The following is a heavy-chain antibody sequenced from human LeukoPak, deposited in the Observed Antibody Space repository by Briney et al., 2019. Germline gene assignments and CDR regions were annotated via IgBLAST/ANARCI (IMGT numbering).Heavy chain of an antibody. CDR2: ISSSGLTI. Sequence: GGSLRLSCAASGFTFSSYEMNWVRQAPGKGLEWVSYISSSGLTIDYADSVKGPFTISRDNAKNSLYLQMNSLRAEDTAVYYCARDPSLDYWGQGTLVTVSS. CDR3: ARDPSLDY. CDR1: GFTFSSYE. V-gene: IGHV3-48*03. J-gene: IGHJ4*02.